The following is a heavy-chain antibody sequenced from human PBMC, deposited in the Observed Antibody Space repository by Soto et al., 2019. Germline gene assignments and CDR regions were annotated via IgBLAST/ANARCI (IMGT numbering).Heavy chain of an antibody. D-gene: IGHD1-7*01. CDR2: INPNSGGT. Sequence: GASVKVSCKASGYTFTGYYMHWVRQAPGQGLEWMGWINPNSGGTNYAQKFQGWVTMTRDTSISTAYMELSRLRSDDTAVYYCSVWNYDYYGMDVWGQGTTVTVSS. J-gene: IGHJ6*02. V-gene: IGHV1-2*04. CDR1: GYTFTGYY. CDR3: SVWNYDYYGMDV.